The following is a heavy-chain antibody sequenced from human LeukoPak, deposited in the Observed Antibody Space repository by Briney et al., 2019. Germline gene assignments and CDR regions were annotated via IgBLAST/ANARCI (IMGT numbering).Heavy chain of an antibody. V-gene: IGHV1-18*01. D-gene: IGHD2-21*01. CDR2: ISAYNGNT. Sequence: ASVKVSCKASGYTFTSYGISWVRRAPGQGLEWMGWISAYNGNTNYAQKLQGRVTMTTDTSTSTAYMELRSLRSDDTAVYYCARVPPVMTQTPPVDYWGQGTLVTVSS. J-gene: IGHJ4*02. CDR1: GYTFTSYG. CDR3: ARVPPVMTQTPPVDY.